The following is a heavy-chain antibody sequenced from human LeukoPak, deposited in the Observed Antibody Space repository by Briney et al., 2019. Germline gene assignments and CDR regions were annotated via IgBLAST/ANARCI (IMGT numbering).Heavy chain of an antibody. CDR2: IYYSGST. CDR1: GGSISSYY. V-gene: IGHV4-59*01. D-gene: IGHD3-16*01. Sequence: SETLSLTCTVSGGSISSYYWSWIRQPPGKGLEWIGYIYYSGSTNYNPSLKSRVTISVDTSKNQFSLMLSSVTAADTAVYYCARLALGYFDYWGQGTLVTVSS. J-gene: IGHJ4*02. CDR3: ARLALGYFDY.